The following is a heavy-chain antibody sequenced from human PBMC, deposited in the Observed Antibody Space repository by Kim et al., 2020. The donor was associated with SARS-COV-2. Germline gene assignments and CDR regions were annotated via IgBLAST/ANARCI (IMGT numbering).Heavy chain of an antibody. Sequence: ASVKVSCKVSGYTLTELSMHWVRQAPGKGLEWMGGFDPEDGETIYAQKFQGRVTMTEDTSTDTAYMELSSLRSEDTAVYYCATPHSGSYAFDIWGQGTMVTVSS. D-gene: IGHD3-10*01. CDR1: GYTLTELS. V-gene: IGHV1-24*01. J-gene: IGHJ3*02. CDR3: ATPHSGSYAFDI. CDR2: FDPEDGET.